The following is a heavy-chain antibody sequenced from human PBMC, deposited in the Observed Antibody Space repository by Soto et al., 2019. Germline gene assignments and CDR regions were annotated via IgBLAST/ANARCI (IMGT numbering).Heavy chain of an antibody. CDR1: GGTFSSYA. J-gene: IGHJ6*02. Sequence: SVKVSCKASGGTFSSYAISWVRQAPGQGLEWMGGIIPIFGTANYAQKFQGRVTITADESTSTAYMELSSLRSEDTAVYYCARDNGYCTNGVCFQYYYYGMDVWGQGTTVTVSS. D-gene: IGHD2-8*01. V-gene: IGHV1-69*13. CDR3: ARDNGYCTNGVCFQYYYYGMDV. CDR2: IIPIFGTA.